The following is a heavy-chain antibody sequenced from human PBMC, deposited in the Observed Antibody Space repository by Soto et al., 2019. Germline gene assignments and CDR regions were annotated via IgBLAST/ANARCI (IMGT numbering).Heavy chain of an antibody. Sequence: PSETLSLTCTVSGGSIRNVYWSWIRQPPGKGLEWIGFIFHSGNAKYNPSLKSRVTMSVDTSKNQFSLSLDSVTAADTAVYFCARAHAPTLPFDYWGQGXLVTVSS. CDR2: IFHSGNA. V-gene: IGHV4-59*01. D-gene: IGHD2-15*01. CDR1: GGSIRNVY. CDR3: ARAHAPTLPFDY. J-gene: IGHJ4*02.